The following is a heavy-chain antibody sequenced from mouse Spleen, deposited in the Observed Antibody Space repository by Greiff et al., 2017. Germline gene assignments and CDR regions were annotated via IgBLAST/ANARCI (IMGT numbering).Heavy chain of an antibody. CDR2: INPSNGGT. J-gene: IGHJ1*01. D-gene: IGHD2-2*01. CDR3: TRCGYNWYCDV. CDR1: GYTFTSYY. V-gene: IGHV1S81*02. Sequence: QVQLQQPGAELVKPGASVKLSCKASGYTFTSYYMYWVKQRPGQGLEWIGGINPSNGGTNFNEKFKSKATLTVDKSSSTAYMQLSSLTSEDSAVYYCTRCGYNWYCDVWGAGTTVTVSS.